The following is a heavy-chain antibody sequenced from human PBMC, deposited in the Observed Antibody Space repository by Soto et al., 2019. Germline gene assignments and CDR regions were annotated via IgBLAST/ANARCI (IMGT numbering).Heavy chain of an antibody. Sequence: GGSLRLSXAASGFTFSSYWMHWVRQAPGKGLVWVSRINPGGSITAYADSVKGRFTISRDNAKNTLYLQMNSLRGDDTAVYYCARVPTGKYGVWNYWGQGTLVTVSS. CDR3: ARVPTGKYGVWNY. V-gene: IGHV3-74*01. J-gene: IGHJ4*02. CDR1: GFTFSSYW. D-gene: IGHD2-8*01. CDR2: INPGGSIT.